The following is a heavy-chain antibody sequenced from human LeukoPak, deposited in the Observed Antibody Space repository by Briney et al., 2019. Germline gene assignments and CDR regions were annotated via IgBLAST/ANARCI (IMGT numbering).Heavy chain of an antibody. J-gene: IGHJ5*02. Sequence: GGSLRLSCAASGFTFSSYSMNWVRQAPGKGLEWVSSIGSRSSDVSYSDSVKGRFTTSTDDADNSLYLQMNSLRAEDTAVYYCARRVSDPSGIQRGGWFDPWGQGTLVTVSS. D-gene: IGHD5-18*01. CDR2: IGSRSSDV. V-gene: IGHV3-21*01. CDR1: GFTFSSYS. CDR3: ARRVSDPSGIQRGGWFDP.